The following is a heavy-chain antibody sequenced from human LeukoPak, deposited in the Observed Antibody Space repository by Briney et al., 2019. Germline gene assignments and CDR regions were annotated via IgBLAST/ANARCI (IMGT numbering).Heavy chain of an antibody. J-gene: IGHJ4*02. D-gene: IGHD1-26*01. V-gene: IGHV3-7*01. CDR1: GFTLSRYW. CDR3: ARDFAIVVGATDY. Sequence: GGSLRLSCAASGFTLSRYWMTWVRQAPGKGLEWVANIKQDGSEKFYVDSVKGRFTISRDNAKSSLYLQMNSLRVEDTAVYYCARDFAIVVGATDYWGQGTLVTVSS. CDR2: IKQDGSEK.